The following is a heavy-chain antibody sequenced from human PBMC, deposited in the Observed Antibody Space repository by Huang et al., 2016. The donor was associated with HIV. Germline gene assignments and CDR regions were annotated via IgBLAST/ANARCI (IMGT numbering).Heavy chain of an antibody. CDR3: AKESRWFSDFDH. J-gene: IGHJ4*02. CDR1: GFKLSGFG. Sequence: QVHLVESGGGVVQPGGSLRLSCAASGFKLSGFGMHWVRQAPCKWLEWVAVISYDGRSQFYTDSVKGRFTISRDNSDNTLSLQMKGLRPDDTAVYYCAKESRWFSDFDHWGQGVLVSVSS. D-gene: IGHD2-15*01. CDR2: ISYDGRSQ. V-gene: IGHV3-30*18.